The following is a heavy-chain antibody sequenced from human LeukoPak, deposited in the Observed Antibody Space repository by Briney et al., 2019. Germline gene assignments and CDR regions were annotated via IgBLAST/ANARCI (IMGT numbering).Heavy chain of an antibody. V-gene: IGHV3-48*03. CDR1: GYTFSSYE. D-gene: IGHD6-19*01. CDR3: AREPRRRIAVAGTSDAFDI. J-gene: IGHJ3*02. Sequence: GGSLRLSCAASGYTFSSYEMNWVRQAPGKGLEWVSYISSSGSTIYYADSVKGRFTISRDNAKNSLYLQMNSLRAEDTAVYYCAREPRRRIAVAGTSDAFDILGQGTMVTVSS. CDR2: ISSSGSTI.